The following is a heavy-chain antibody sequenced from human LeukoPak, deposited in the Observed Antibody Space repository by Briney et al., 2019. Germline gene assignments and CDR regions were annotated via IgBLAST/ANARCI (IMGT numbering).Heavy chain of an antibody. J-gene: IGHJ4*02. D-gene: IGHD1-1*01. CDR3: AKATGTLGN. V-gene: IGHV3-53*01. Sequence: GGSLRLSCAASGYTVSSKYMSWVRQAPGKGLEWVPVIYRGGSTYYADSVKGRFTISRDHTKNMLYLQMNSLTAEDTAIYYCAKATGTLGNWGQGTLVTVSS. CDR1: GYTVSSKY. CDR2: IYRGGST.